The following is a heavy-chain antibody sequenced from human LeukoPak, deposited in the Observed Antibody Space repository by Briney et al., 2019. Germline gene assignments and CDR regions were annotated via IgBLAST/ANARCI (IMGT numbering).Heavy chain of an antibody. V-gene: IGHV4-38-2*02. Sequence: SETLSLTCTVSGYSISSGYYWGWIRQPPGKGLEWIGSIYHSGSTYYNPSLKSRVTISVDTSKNQFSLKLSSVTAADTAVYYCARGDTSSYFFAYLGQGTLVTVSS. CDR2: IYHSGST. J-gene: IGHJ4*02. CDR1: GYSISSGYY. CDR3: ARGDTSSYFFAY. D-gene: IGHD6-6*01.